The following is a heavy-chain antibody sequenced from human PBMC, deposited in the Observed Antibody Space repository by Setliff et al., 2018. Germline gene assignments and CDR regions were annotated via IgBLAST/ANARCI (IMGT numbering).Heavy chain of an antibody. D-gene: IGHD3-10*01. J-gene: IGHJ4*02. CDR3: ARDRTYYGSGTYTRWFDY. V-gene: IGHV4-59*02. Sequence: SLTCTVSGGSVNSHYWSWIRQPPGKGLEWIGFIFYSGDTKSNPSLKSRVAMSVDTSKNQFSLKLSSVTAADTAVYYCARDRTYYGSGTYTRWFDYWGQGTLVTVSS. CDR1: GGSVNSHY. CDR2: IFYSGDT.